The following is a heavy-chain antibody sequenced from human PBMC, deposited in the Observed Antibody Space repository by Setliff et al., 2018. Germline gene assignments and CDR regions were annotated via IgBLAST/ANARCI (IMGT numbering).Heavy chain of an antibody. V-gene: IGHV3-64*02. Sequence: GGSLRLSCAASGFTFSSYAMHWVRWAPGRGLEYVSAISNNGGNTYYVDSVRGRFTISRDNSKNTLFLQMGSLRAEDMGVYYCARDSGSYFYYFDYWGQGTLVTVSS. D-gene: IGHD1-26*01. CDR2: ISNNGGNT. CDR1: GFTFSSYA. J-gene: IGHJ4*02. CDR3: ARDSGSYFYYFDY.